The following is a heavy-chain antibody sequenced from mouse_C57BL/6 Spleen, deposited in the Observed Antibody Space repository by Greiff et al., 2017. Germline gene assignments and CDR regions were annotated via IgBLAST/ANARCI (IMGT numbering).Heavy chain of an antibody. CDR1: GFTFSDYG. CDR2: ISPGSSTI. J-gene: IGHJ3*01. V-gene: IGHV5-17*01. Sequence: EVMLVESGGGLVKPGGSLKLSCAASGFTFSDYGMHWVRQAPEKGLEWVAYISPGSSTIYYADTVKGRFTISRDNAKITLFLQMTSLSSEETAMYYCARVWFAYWGQGTLVTVSA. CDR3: ARVWFAY.